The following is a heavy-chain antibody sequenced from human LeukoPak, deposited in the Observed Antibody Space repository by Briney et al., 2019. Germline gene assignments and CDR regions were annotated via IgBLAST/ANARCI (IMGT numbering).Heavy chain of an antibody. D-gene: IGHD3-22*01. CDR1: AGSISTYY. CDR3: ARQRGSSGYYTNDY. J-gene: IGHJ4*02. Sequence: PSETLSLTCTNSAGSISTYYWNWIRQPPGKGLEWIGYIYYSGSTNYNPSLKSRVTISVDTSKNQFSLKLSSVTAADTAVYYCARQRGSSGYYTNDYWGQGTLVTVSS. CDR2: IYYSGST. V-gene: IGHV4-59*08.